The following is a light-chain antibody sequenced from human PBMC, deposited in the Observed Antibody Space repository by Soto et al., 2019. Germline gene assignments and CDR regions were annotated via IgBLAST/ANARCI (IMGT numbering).Light chain of an antibody. V-gene: IGKV3-15*01. CDR3: QQNNNWPS. J-gene: IGKJ5*01. Sequence: EVVITQYPATLSVSPGERATLSCRASQTVSRNLAWYQQRPGQAPRLLIYDISNRAAGVPARFSGSGSETEFTLTIRSLQSEDFAVYFCQQNNNWPSFGQGTRLEIK. CDR1: QTVSRN. CDR2: DIS.